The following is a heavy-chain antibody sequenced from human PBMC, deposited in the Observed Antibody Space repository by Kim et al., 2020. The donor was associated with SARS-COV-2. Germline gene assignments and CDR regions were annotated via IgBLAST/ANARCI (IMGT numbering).Heavy chain of an antibody. D-gene: IGHD3-22*01. CDR2: ISTRPKSYAT. CDR1: GFTFSGSN. V-gene: IGHV3-73*01. J-gene: IGHJ4*02. Sequence: GGSLRLSCAASGFTFSGSNIHWVRQASGKGLEWVGRISTRPKSYATAYSASEKGRFTISRDDSKNTAYLQLNSLRAEDTAVYYCTSLTTSGETYWGQGTLVTVSS. CDR3: TSLTTSGETY.